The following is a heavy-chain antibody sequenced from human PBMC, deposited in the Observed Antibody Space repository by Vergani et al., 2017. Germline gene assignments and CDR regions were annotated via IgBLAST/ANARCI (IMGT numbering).Heavy chain of an antibody. CDR1: GGSISSGGYY. J-gene: IGHJ6*02. V-gene: IGHV4-31*03. CDR3: ARECGGDCLYYYYGMDV. CDR2: IYYSGST. D-gene: IGHD2-21*02. Sequence: QVQLQESGPGLVKPSQTLSLTCTVSGGSISSGGYYWSWIRQHPGKGLEWIGYIYYSGSTYYNPSLKSRVTISVDTSKNQLSLKLSSVTAADTAVYYCARECGGDCLYYYYGMDVWGQGTTVTVSS.